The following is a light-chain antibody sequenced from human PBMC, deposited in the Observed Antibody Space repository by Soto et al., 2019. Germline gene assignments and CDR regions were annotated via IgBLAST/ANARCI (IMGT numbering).Light chain of an antibody. Sequence: QSALTQPPSASGSPGQSVTISCTGTSSDVGGYNYVSWYQQHPGKAPKLMIYEVSNRPSGVPDRFSGSKSGNTASLTVSGLQAEDEADYYCSSYAGSNNSRVFGGGTKLTVL. J-gene: IGLJ3*02. CDR3: SSYAGSNNSRV. V-gene: IGLV2-8*01. CDR1: SSDVGGYNY. CDR2: EVS.